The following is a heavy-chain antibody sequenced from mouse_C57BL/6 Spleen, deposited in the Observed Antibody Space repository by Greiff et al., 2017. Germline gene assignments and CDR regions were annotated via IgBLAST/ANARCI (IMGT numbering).Heavy chain of an antibody. D-gene: IGHD1-2*01. V-gene: IGHV14-3*01. CDR1: GFNIKNTY. J-gene: IGHJ2*01. CDR3: ARETTADY. Sequence: EVQLQQSVAELVRPGASVKLSCTASGFNIKNTYMHWVKQRPEQGLEWIGRIDPSDSYTNYNQKFKGKATLTVDTSSSTAYMQLSSLTSEDSAVYYCARETTADYWGQGTTLTVSS. CDR2: IDPSDSYT.